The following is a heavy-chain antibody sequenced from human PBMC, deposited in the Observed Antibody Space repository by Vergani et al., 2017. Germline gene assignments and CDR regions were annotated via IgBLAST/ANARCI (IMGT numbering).Heavy chain of an antibody. CDR1: GYTFTSYG. V-gene: IGHV1-18*01. J-gene: IGHJ4*02. CDR2: ISAYNGNT. D-gene: IGHD6-13*01. CDR3: EGADIAAAVSGYFDY. Sequence: QVQLVQSGAEVKKPGASVKVSCKASGYTFTSYGISWVRQAPGQGLEWMGWISAYNGNTNYAQKLQGRVTMTTDTSTSTAYMELRSLRSDDAAVYYCEGADIAAAVSGYFDYWGQGTLVTVSS.